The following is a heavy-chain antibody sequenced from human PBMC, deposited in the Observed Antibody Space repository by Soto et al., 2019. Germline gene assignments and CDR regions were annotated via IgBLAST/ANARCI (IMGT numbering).Heavy chain of an antibody. CDR3: AMGGSYYGHGFDP. CDR2: INHSGST. Sequence: PSETLSLTCAVYGGSFSGYYWSWIRQPPGKGLEWIGEINHSGSTNYNPSLKSRVTISVDTSKNQISLKLSSVTAADTAVYYCAMGGSYYGHGFDPWGQGTLVTVSS. V-gene: IGHV4-34*01. J-gene: IGHJ5*02. CDR1: GGSFSGYY. D-gene: IGHD1-26*01.